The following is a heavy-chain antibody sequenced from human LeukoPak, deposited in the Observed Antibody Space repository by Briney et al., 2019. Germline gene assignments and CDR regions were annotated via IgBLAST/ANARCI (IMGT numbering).Heavy chain of an antibody. Sequence: GASVKVSCKASGYTFTGYYMHWVRQAPGQGLEWMGWINPNSGGTNYAQKFQGRVTMTRDTSISTAYMELSRLRSDDTAVYYCARDAHSSWYYYHYMDVWGKGTTVTVSS. D-gene: IGHD6-13*01. CDR2: INPNSGGT. J-gene: IGHJ6*03. V-gene: IGHV1-2*02. CDR3: ARDAHSSWYYYHYMDV. CDR1: GYTFTGYY.